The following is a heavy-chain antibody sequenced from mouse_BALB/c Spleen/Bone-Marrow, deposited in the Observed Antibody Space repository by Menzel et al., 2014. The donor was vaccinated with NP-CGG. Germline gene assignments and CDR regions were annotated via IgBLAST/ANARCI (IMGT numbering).Heavy chain of an antibody. CDR2: IWRGGST. V-gene: IGHV2-5*01. D-gene: IGHD2-2*01. CDR3: AKKGEIYYGYGAMDY. J-gene: IGHJ4*01. Sequence: QVQLQQSGPGLVQPSQSLSITCTVSGFSLTSYGVHWVRQSPGKGLEWLGVIWRGGSTDYNAAFMSRLSITKDNSKSQVFFKMNSLQADDTAIYYCAKKGEIYYGYGAMDYWGQGTSVTVSS. CDR1: GFSLTSYG.